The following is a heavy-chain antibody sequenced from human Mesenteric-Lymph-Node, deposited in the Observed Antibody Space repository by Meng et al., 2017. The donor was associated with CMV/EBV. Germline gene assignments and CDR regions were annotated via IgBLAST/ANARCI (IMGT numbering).Heavy chain of an antibody. J-gene: IGHJ4*02. V-gene: IGHV3-48*04. D-gene: IGHD3-3*01. Sequence: GESLKISCAASGFTFSGYSMNWVRQAPGKGLEWISYISSSSSSIYYADSVKGRFTVSRDNAKNSLYLQMNSLRAEDTAVYYCASYRPDFWSDTIDYWGQGTLVTVSS. CDR3: ASYRPDFWSDTIDY. CDR2: ISSSSSSI. CDR1: GFTFSGYS.